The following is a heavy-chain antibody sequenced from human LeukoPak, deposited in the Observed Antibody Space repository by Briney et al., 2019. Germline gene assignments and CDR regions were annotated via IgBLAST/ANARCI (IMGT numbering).Heavy chain of an antibody. D-gene: IGHD2-15*01. CDR3: ARVSSRFCSGGSCYSNWFDP. J-gene: IGHJ5*02. V-gene: IGHV3-23*01. Sequence: GGSLRLSCAASGFTFSSYGMSWVRQAPGKGLEWVSAISGSGGSTYYADSVKGRFTISRDNSKNTLYLQMNSLRAEDTAVYYCARVSSRFCSGGSCYSNWFDPWGQGTLVTVSS. CDR2: ISGSGGST. CDR1: GFTFSSYG.